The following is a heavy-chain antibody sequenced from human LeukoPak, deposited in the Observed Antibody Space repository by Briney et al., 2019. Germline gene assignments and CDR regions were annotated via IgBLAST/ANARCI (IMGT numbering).Heavy chain of an antibody. CDR2: ISSHGSST. CDR1: GFTFSSYW. J-gene: IGHJ4*02. V-gene: IGHV3-74*01. CDR3: ARDQAEEKTCYYDTSGSPGSY. D-gene: IGHD3-22*01. Sequence: PGGSLRLSCAASGFTFSSYWMHWVRQAPGKGLVWVSRISSHGSSTTYADSVKGRFTISRDNAKNTLYLQMNSLRAEDTTVYYCARDQAEEKTCYYDTSGSPGSYWGQGTLVTVSS.